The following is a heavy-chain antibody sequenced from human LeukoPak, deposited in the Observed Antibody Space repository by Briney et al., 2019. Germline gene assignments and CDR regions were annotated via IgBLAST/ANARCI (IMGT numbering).Heavy chain of an antibody. J-gene: IGHJ4*02. V-gene: IGHV3-30-3*01. CDR1: GFTFSSYA. CDR3: ARSLRNAMTYDY. CDR2: ISYDGSNK. Sequence: PGRSLRLSCAASGFTFSSYAMHWVRQAPGKGLEWVAVISYDGSNKYYAGSVKGRFTISRDNSKNTLYLQMNSLRAEDTAVYYCARSLRNAMTYDYWGQGTLVTVSS. D-gene: IGHD2-2*01.